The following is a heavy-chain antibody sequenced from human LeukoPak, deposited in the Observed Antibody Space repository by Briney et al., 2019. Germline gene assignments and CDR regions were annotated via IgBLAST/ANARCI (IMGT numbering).Heavy chain of an antibody. J-gene: IGHJ6*04. CDR1: GGSFSGYY. V-gene: IGHV4-34*01. Sequence: PSETLSLTCAVYGGSFSGYYWSWIRQPPGKGPEWSGEINHSGSTNYNPSLKSRVTISVDTSKNQFSLKLSSVTAADTAVYYCARNRFMDVWGKGTTVTVSS. CDR2: INHSGST. D-gene: IGHD2/OR15-2a*01. CDR3: ARNRFMDV.